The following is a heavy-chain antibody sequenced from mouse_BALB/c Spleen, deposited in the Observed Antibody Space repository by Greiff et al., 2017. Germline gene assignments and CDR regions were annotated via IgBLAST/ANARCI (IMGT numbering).Heavy chain of an antibody. J-gene: IGHJ1*01. CDR3: ARDPYYYGSSHWYFDV. Sequence: EVKLMESGPGLVKPSQSLSLTCTVTGYSITSDYAWNWIRQFPGNKLEWMGYISYSGSTSYNPSLKSRISITRDTSKNQFFLQLNSVTTEDTATYYWARDPYYYGSSHWYFDVWGAGTTVTVSS. V-gene: IGHV3-2*02. CDR1: GYSITSDYA. D-gene: IGHD1-1*01. CDR2: ISYSGST.